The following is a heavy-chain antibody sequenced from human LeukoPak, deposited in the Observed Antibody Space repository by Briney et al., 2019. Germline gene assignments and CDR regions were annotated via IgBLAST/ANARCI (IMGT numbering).Heavy chain of an antibody. V-gene: IGHV3-23*01. CDR3: AKLMAGSNVDY. J-gene: IGHJ4*02. D-gene: IGHD6-19*01. CDR2: ISASGDST. Sequence: PGGSLRLSCAASGFTFSRYVMTWVRQAPGKGLEWVSGISASGDSTYYADSVKGRFTISRDNSKNTLYLQMSSLTADDTAVYYCAKLMAGSNVDYWGQGTLVTVSS. CDR1: GFTFSRYV.